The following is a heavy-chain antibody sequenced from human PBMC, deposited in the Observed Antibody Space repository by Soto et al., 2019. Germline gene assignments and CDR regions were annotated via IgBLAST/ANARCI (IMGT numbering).Heavy chain of an antibody. D-gene: IGHD6-13*01. CDR1: GGSISSYY. V-gene: IGHV4-4*07. CDR3: ARDPNGRGSSSWYAFDY. J-gene: IGHJ4*02. CDR2: IYTSGST. Sequence: PSETLSLTCTVSGGSISSYYWSWIRQPAGKGLEWIGRIYTSGSTNYNPSLKSRVTMSVDTSKNQFSLKLSSVTAADTAVYYCARDPNGRGSSSWYAFDYWGQGTLVTSPQ.